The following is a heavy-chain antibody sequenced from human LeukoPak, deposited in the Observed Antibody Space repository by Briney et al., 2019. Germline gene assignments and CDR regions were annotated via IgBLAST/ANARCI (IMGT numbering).Heavy chain of an antibody. D-gene: IGHD6-6*01. V-gene: IGHV1-2*02. CDR3: ARGDRSSSILEDSFDI. CDR1: GYRFTGNY. J-gene: IGHJ3*02. CDR2: VKPNSGGT. Sequence: ASVKVSCKASGYRFTGNYIHWVRQAPGQGGEWMGWVKPNSGGTNYAQKFQRRVTMTRHTSISTAYIQLSRLSSDDTAVYYCARGDRSSSILEDSFDIWGQGTMVTVSS.